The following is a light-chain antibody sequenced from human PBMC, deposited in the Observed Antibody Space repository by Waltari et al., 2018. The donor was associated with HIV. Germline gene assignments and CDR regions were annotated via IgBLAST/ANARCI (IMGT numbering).Light chain of an antibody. V-gene: IGLV2-23*02. CDR3: CSYAGSVV. J-gene: IGLJ2*01. CDR1: SSDVGNYNL. Sequence: QSALTQPASVSGSPGQSITISCTGTSSDVGNYNLVSWYQQHPGKAPKLMIYEVSKRPSGVSTRFSGSKSGNTASLTISGLQAEDEADYYCCSYAGSVVFGGGTKLTV. CDR2: EVS.